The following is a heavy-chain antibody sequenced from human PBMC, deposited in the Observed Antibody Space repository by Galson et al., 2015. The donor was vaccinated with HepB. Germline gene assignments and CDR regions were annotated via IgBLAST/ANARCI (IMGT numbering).Heavy chain of an antibody. CDR2: ISYDGSNK. CDR3: AKDFGEVVGATSPAFDI. Sequence: SLRLSCAASGFTFSSYGMHWVRQAPGKGLEWVAVISYDGSNKYYADSVKGRFTISRDNSKNTLYLQMNSLRAEDTAVYYCAKDFGEVVGATSPAFDIWGQGTMVTVSS. CDR1: GFTFSSYG. V-gene: IGHV3-30*18. D-gene: IGHD1-26*01. J-gene: IGHJ3*02.